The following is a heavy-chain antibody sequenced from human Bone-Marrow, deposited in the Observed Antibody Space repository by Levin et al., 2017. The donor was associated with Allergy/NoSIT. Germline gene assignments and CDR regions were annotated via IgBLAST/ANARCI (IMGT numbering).Heavy chain of an antibody. Sequence: ASVKVSCKASGYSFTTYGISWVRQAPGQGLEWMGWIGVYNNKKDYAQNLQGRVTMTTDIPTNTAYMELRSLRVDDTAVYYCARVGGTMVTWFDPWGQGTLVIVSS. V-gene: IGHV1-18*01. CDR3: ARVGGTMVTWFDP. CDR2: IGVYNNKK. D-gene: IGHD5-18*01. J-gene: IGHJ5*02. CDR1: GYSFTTYG.